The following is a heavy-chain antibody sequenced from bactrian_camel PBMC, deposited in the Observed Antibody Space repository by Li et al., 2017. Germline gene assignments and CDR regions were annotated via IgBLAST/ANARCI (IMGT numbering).Heavy chain of an antibody. CDR3: VREIGRLYGGRWSSAFGY. CDR2: IDSSGGAT. V-gene: IGHV3S35*01. J-gene: IGHJ6*01. CDR1: GFSFSSYS. D-gene: IGHD6*01. Sequence: VQLVESGEGLVQPGGSLRLSCAASGFSFSSYSMYWVRQAPGQGLEWVSVIDSSGGATYYADSVKGRFTSSRDNAENTVYLQMNSLKPEDTAVYYCVREIGRLYGGRWSSAFGYWGQGTQVTVS.